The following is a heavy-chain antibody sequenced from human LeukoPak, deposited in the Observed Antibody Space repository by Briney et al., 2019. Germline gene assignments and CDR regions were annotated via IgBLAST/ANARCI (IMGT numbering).Heavy chain of an antibody. J-gene: IGHJ4*02. CDR1: GGSFSSYY. CDR3: ARGRKSAAGMGYDY. D-gene: IGHD6-13*01. CDR2: INHSGST. Sequence: PSETLSLTCAVYGGSFSSYYWSWIRQPPGKGLEWIGEINHSGSTNYNPSLKGRVTISVDTSKNQFSLKLSSVTAADTAVYYCARGRKSAAGMGYDYWGQGTLVTVSS. V-gene: IGHV4-34*01.